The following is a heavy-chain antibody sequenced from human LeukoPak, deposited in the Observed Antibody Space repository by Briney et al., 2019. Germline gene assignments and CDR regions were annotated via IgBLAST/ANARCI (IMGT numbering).Heavy chain of an antibody. J-gene: IGHJ4*02. CDR1: GFTFSSYS. CDR2: IDSTGAYT. Sequence: GGSLRLSCAASGFTFSSYSMNWVRQAPGKGLEWVSAIDSTGAYTWYADFVKGRFTISKDSSKTILYLQMNSLRAEDAAVYFCAKGSAAGRPYYFDYWGQGTLVTVSS. V-gene: IGHV3-23*01. CDR3: AKGSAAGRPYYFDY. D-gene: IGHD6-25*01.